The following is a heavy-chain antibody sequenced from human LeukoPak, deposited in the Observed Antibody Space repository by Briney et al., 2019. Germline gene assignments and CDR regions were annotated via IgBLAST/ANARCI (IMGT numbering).Heavy chain of an antibody. CDR1: GYTFSSYA. Sequence: GGSLRLSCAASGYTFSSYAMSWVPQAPGKGLEWVSAISGSGGSTYYADSVQGRFTISRDNSNNTLYKQMNSLRAEDTAVYYSAKPTITVFGVVTQPQPDPWGQGTLVTVSS. D-gene: IGHD3-3*01. J-gene: IGHJ5*02. CDR2: ISGSGGST. V-gene: IGHV3-23*01. CDR3: AKPTITVFGVVTQPQPDP.